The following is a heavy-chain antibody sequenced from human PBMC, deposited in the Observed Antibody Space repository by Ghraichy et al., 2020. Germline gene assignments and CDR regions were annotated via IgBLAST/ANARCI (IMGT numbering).Heavy chain of an antibody. D-gene: IGHD1-26*01. CDR1: GGSISSSGYS. CDR2: IYHSGGT. J-gene: IGHJ4*02. CDR3: ARRVGAKAAFDY. Sequence: SETLSLTCAVSGGSISSSGYSWTWIRQPPGKGLEWIGYIYHSGGTYYNPSLKSRVTISVDTSKNQFSLKLNSVTAADTAVYYCARRVGAKAAFDYWGQGTLVTVSS. V-gene: IGHV4-30-2*03.